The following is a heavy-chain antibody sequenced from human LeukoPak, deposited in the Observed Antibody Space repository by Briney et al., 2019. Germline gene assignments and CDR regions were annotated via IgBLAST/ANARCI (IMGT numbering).Heavy chain of an antibody. V-gene: IGHV3-30*02. CDR1: GFTFSTYG. CDR3: AKTSDQLLYSKFDY. J-gene: IGHJ4*02. Sequence: GGSLRLSCAASGFTFSTYGMHWVPQAPGKGLEWVAFIQYDGDFKYYADSVKGRFTISRDNSKNTLYLQMNSLRAEDTAVYYCAKTSDQLLYSKFDYWGQGTLVTVSS. D-gene: IGHD2-2*02. CDR2: IQYDGDFK.